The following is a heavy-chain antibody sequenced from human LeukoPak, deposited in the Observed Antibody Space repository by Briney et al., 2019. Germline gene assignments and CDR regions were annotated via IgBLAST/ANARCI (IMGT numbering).Heavy chain of an antibody. CDR2: TSGSGGST. CDR1: GFTFSSYA. D-gene: IGHD3-3*01. J-gene: IGHJ5*02. Sequence: PGGSLRLSCAAPGFTFSSYAMSWVRQAPGKGLEWVSTTSGSGGSTYYADSVKGRFTVSRDNSKNTLYLQMNSLRAEDTAVYYCARFQVAYYDPSGFDPWGQGSLVTVSS. CDR3: ARFQVAYYDPSGFDP. V-gene: IGHV3-23*01.